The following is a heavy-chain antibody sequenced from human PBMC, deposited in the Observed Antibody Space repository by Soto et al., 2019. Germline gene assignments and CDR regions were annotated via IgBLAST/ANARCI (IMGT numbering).Heavy chain of an antibody. CDR2: ISYDGSNK. CDR1: GFTFSSYA. J-gene: IGHJ6*02. Sequence: GGSLRLSCAASGFTFSSYAMHWVRQAPGKGLEWVAVISYDGSNKYYADSVKGRFTISRDNSKNTLYLQMNSLRAEDTAVYYCARDKTYDSSGYYHYYYYYGMDVWGHGTTVTVSS. D-gene: IGHD3-22*01. CDR3: ARDKTYDSSGYYHYYYYYGMDV. V-gene: IGHV3-30-3*01.